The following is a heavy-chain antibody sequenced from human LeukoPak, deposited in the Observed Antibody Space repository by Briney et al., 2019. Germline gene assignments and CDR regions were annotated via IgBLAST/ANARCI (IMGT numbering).Heavy chain of an antibody. J-gene: IGHJ3*02. Sequence: GGSLRLSCAASGFTFVDYAMHWVRQAPGKGVDWVSLISGDGDNTYYADYVKGRFNNSRDNSKISLYLQMNSLRTEDTALYYCAKDVSESGDAFDIWGRGTMVTVSS. D-gene: IGHD6-25*01. CDR2: ISGDGDNT. V-gene: IGHV3-43*02. CDR3: AKDVSESGDAFDI. CDR1: GFTFVDYA.